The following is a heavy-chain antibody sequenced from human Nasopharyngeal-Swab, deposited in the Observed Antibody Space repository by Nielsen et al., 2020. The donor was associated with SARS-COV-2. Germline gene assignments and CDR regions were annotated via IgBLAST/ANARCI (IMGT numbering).Heavy chain of an antibody. CDR3: TRDPYSTPPDY. Sequence: GESLKISCAASGFIFSASAIHWVRQPPGKGLEWVANIKHDGSDKNYVDSVKGRFTISRDNAKNLLFLQMNNLRAEDTALYYCTRDPYSTPPDYWGQGTLVTVSS. J-gene: IGHJ4*02. D-gene: IGHD6-13*01. V-gene: IGHV3-7*01. CDR2: IKHDGSDK. CDR1: GFIFSASA.